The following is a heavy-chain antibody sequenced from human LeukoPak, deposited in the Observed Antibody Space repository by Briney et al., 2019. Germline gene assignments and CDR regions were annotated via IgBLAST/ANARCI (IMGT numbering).Heavy chain of an antibody. Sequence: GASVKVSCKSSGYTFTTYGISWMRQAPGQSLEWMGWISPYNSNTKYAQKLQGRVTMTTDTSTNTAYMEVRSLRSDDTAVYYCAKGGLVHPLHIWGQGTMVTVSS. CDR2: ISPYNSNT. V-gene: IGHV1-18*01. J-gene: IGHJ3*02. D-gene: IGHD3/OR15-3a*01. CDR1: GYTFTTYG. CDR3: AKGGLVHPLHI.